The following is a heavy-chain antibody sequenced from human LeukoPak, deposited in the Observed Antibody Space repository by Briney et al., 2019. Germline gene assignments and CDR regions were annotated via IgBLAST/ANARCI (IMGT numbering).Heavy chain of an antibody. J-gene: IGHJ4*02. Sequence: GGSLRLSCAASGFTFSNAWMSWVRQAPGKGLEWVGRIKSKTDGGTTDYAAPVKGRFTISRDDSKNTLYLQMNSLRAEDTAVYYCAKDFRSGSYGVRYYFDYWGQGTLVTVSS. V-gene: IGHV3-15*01. CDR3: AKDFRSGSYGVRYYFDY. CDR1: GFTFSNAW. CDR2: IKSKTDGGTT. D-gene: IGHD3-10*01.